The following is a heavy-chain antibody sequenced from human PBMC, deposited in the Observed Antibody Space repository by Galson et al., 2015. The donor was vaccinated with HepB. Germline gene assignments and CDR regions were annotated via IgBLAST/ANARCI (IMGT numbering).Heavy chain of an antibody. CDR3: AREREEARIQLWLHY. J-gene: IGHJ4*02. CDR1: GYTFTSYY. CDR2: INPSGGST. Sequence: SVKVSCKASGYTFTSYYMHWVRQAPGQGLEWMGVINPSGGSTSYAQKLQGRVTMTRDTSTSTVYMELSSLRSGDTAVYYCAREREEARIQLWLHYWGQGTLVTVSS. V-gene: IGHV1-46*04. D-gene: IGHD5-18*01.